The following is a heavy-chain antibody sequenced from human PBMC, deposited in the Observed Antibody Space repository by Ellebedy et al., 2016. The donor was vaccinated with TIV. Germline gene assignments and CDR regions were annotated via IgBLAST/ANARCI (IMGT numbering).Heavy chain of an antibody. V-gene: IGHV3-21*01. CDR1: GFTIKNYW. D-gene: IGHD3-22*01. CDR2: ISSSSSYI. J-gene: IGHJ4*02. Sequence: GESLKISCAASGFTIKNYWMHWVRQAPGKGLEWVSSISSSSSYIYYADSVKGRFTISRDNAKNSLYLQMNSLRAEDTAVYYCARGDYYDSRAYWGQGTLVTVSS. CDR3: ARGDYYDSRAY.